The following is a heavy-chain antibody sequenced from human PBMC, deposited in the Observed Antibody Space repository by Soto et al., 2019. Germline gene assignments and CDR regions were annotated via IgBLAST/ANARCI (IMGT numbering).Heavy chain of an antibody. Sequence: SETLSLTCTVSGGSISSGDYYWSWIRQPPGKGLEWIGYIYYSGSTYYNPSLKSRVTISVDTSKNQFSLKLSSVTAADTAVYYCARGYCSGGSCYFSNWFDPWGQGTLVAVSS. CDR2: IYYSGST. J-gene: IGHJ5*02. D-gene: IGHD2-15*01. CDR3: ARGYCSGGSCYFSNWFDP. V-gene: IGHV4-30-4*01. CDR1: GGSISSGDYY.